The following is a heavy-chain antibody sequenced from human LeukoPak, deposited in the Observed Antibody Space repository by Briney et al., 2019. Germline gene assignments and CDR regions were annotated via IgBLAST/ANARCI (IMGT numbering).Heavy chain of an antibody. Sequence: ASVKVSCKASGYTFTSYDINWVRQATGQGLEGMGWINPNSGGTNYAQKFQGRVTMTRDTSISTAYMELSRLRSDDTAVYYCARGEPLAAAFDYWGQGTLVTVSS. CDR3: ARGEPLAAAFDY. D-gene: IGHD6-13*01. CDR2: INPNSGGT. J-gene: IGHJ4*02. CDR1: GYTFTSYD. V-gene: IGHV1-2*02.